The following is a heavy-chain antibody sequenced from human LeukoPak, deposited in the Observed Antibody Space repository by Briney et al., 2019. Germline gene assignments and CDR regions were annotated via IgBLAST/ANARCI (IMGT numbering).Heavy chain of an antibody. CDR1: GFTVSINY. J-gene: IGHJ4*02. D-gene: IGHD2-15*01. CDR3: ARDLGYCSGGSCALDS. CDR2: IYSGGST. Sequence: PGGSLTLSCAASGFTVSINYMSWVRQAPGKGLEWVAVIYSGGSTYCADSVKGRFTISRDNSKKALYLQMNSMRADDTAVYYCARDLGYCSGGSCALDSWGQGTLVTVSS. V-gene: IGHV3-53*01.